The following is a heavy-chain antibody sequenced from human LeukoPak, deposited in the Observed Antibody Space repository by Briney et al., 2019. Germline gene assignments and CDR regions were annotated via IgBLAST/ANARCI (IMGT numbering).Heavy chain of an antibody. CDR2: IRYDGSNK. D-gene: IGHD1-26*01. CDR1: GFTFSSYG. Sequence: GGSLRLSCAASGFTFSSYGMHWVRQAPGKGLEWVAFIRYDGSNKYYADSVKGRFTISRDNSKNTLFLQMNSLRAEDTAVYYCARGGSYLSAFDIWGQGTMVTVSS. CDR3: ARGGSYLSAFDI. V-gene: IGHV3-30*02. J-gene: IGHJ3*02.